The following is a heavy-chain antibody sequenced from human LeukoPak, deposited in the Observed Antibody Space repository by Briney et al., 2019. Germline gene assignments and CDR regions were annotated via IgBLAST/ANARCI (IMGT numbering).Heavy chain of an antibody. V-gene: IGHV1-2*06. CDR3: ASSGGDYCSNAVCWADD. D-gene: IGHD2-8*01. Sequence: ASVKVSCKASEYSFTDFYMHWVRQAPGQGLEWMGRINPNSGGTHYAQKFQGRVTMTRNKAISRAYMELSRLRSDDTAVYSCASSGGDYCSNAVCWADDWGQGTLVTVSS. CDR2: INPNSGGT. J-gene: IGHJ4*02. CDR1: EYSFTDFY.